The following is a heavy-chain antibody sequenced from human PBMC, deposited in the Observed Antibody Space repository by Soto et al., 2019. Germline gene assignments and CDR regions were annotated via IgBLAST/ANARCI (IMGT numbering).Heavy chain of an antibody. J-gene: IGHJ6*03. V-gene: IGHV3-48*01. CDR2: ISSSSSTI. D-gene: IGHD3-3*01. Sequence: GGSLRLSCAASGFTFSSYSMNWVRQAPGKGLEWVSYISSSSSTIYYADSVKGRFTISRDNAKNSLYLQMNSLRAEDTAVYYCAREGFLEWLLKGYYYYYMDVWGKGTTVTVSS. CDR1: GFTFSSYS. CDR3: AREGFLEWLLKGYYYYYMDV.